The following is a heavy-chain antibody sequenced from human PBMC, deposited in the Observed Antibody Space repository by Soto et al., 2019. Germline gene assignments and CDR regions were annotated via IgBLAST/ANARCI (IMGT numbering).Heavy chain of an antibody. CDR2: ISYDGSNK. CDR3: AKDDYYDSSGYYDY. J-gene: IGHJ4*02. V-gene: IGHV3-30*18. CDR1: GFTFSSYG. D-gene: IGHD3-22*01. Sequence: QVQLVESGGGVVQPGRSLRLSCAASGFTFSSYGMHWVRQAPGKGLEWVAVISYDGSNKYYADSVKGRFTISRDNSKNKLYLQMNSLRAEDTAVYYCAKDDYYDSSGYYDYWGQGTLVTVSS.